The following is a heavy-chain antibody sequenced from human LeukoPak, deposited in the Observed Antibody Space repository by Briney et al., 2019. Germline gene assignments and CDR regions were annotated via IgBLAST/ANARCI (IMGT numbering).Heavy chain of an antibody. D-gene: IGHD3-9*01. CDR1: GGSISSYY. Sequence: SETLSLTCTVSGGSISSYYWSWIRQPAGKGLEWIGRIYTSGSTNYNPSLKSRVTMSVDTSKNQFSLKLSSVTAADTAVYYCARDLLVTYYDILTGYYRPARWFDPWGQGTLVTVSS. CDR2: IYTSGST. J-gene: IGHJ5*02. V-gene: IGHV4-4*07. CDR3: ARDLLVTYYDILTGYYRPARWFDP.